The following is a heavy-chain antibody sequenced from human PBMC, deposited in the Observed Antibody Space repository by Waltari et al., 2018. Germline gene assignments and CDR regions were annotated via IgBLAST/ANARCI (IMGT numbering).Heavy chain of an antibody. V-gene: IGHV1-3*04. J-gene: IGHJ4*02. Sequence: QVQLVQSGAEVKEPGASVKVSCTTFGYPFNDYGLHWVRQAPGQGLEWMGWIKTSTGNTKYSQKFQGRVTLNRDSSATTAYMDVSSLKSEDTAIYYCARGGETWNRLETHFDYWGQGTLVTVSS. D-gene: IGHD1-1*01. CDR2: IKTSTGNT. CDR1: GYPFNDYG. CDR3: ARGGETWNRLETHFDY.